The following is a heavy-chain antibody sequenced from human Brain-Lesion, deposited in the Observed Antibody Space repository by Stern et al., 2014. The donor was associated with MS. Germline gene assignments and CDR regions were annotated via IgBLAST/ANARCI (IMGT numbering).Heavy chain of an antibody. J-gene: IGHJ4*02. D-gene: IGHD3-22*01. V-gene: IGHV1-2*04. CDR3: ATYYYDSTGYNDF. CDR1: GYTFTGYY. CDR2: INPKSGGT. Sequence: QVQLVQSGAEVKKPGASVKVSCKASGYTFTGYYMHWVRQAPGQGLERMGWINPKSGGTNYAQKFQVWVTMTRDTSINTAYMELSRLRSDDTAVYYCATYYYDSTGYNDFWGQGTLVTVSS.